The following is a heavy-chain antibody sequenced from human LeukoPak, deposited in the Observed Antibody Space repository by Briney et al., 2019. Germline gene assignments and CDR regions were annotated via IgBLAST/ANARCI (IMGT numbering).Heavy chain of an antibody. V-gene: IGHV3-30-3*01. CDR3: ARMSASYLDY. J-gene: IGHJ4*02. D-gene: IGHD3-3*01. CDR1: GFTFSSYA. Sequence: GRSLRLSCAASGFTFSSYAMHWVRQAPGKGLEWVAVISYDGSNKYYADSVKGRFTISRDNSKNTLYLQMNSLRAEDTAVYYCARMSASYLDYWGQGTLVTVSS. CDR2: ISYDGSNK.